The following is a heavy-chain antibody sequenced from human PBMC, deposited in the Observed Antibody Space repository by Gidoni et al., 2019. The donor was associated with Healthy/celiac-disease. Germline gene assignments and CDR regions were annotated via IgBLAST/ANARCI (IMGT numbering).Heavy chain of an antibody. Sequence: QVQLQESVPVLVKPSETLSLTCTVSGGSISSYYWSWIRQPPGKGLELIGYIYYSGSTNYNPSLKSGVTISVDTSKNQFSMKLSSVTAADTAVDYCARSRAYYYYGMDVWCQGTTVTVSS. J-gene: IGHJ6*02. CDR2: IYYSGST. V-gene: IGHV4-59*01. CDR3: ARSRAYYYYGMDV. CDR1: GGSISSYY. D-gene: IGHD2-2*01.